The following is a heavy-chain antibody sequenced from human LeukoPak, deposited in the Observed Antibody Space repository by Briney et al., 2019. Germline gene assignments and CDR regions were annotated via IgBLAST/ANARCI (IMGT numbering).Heavy chain of an antibody. J-gene: IGHJ4*02. CDR2: SGSP. V-gene: IGHV4-59*01. Sequence: SGSPYYNPSLNRQVTISVDTSKIQFSLKLSSVTAADTAVYYCARVGGYYGSGSVRDYYFDYWGQGTLLSVSS. CDR3: ARVGGYYGSGSVRDYYFDY. D-gene: IGHD3-10*01.